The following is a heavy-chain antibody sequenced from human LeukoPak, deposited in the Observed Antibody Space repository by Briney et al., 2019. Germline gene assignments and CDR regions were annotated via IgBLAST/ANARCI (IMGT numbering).Heavy chain of an antibody. V-gene: IGHV1-3*01. CDR3: ARSRIQLWYPFDY. Sequence: GASVKVSCKASGYTFTDYAIHWVRQAPGQRLEWMGWINAGNGNTKYSQKFQGRVTITRDTSASTAYMELSSLRSEDTAVYYCARSRIQLWYPFDYWGQGTLVTVSS. D-gene: IGHD5-18*01. J-gene: IGHJ4*02. CDR2: INAGNGNT. CDR1: GYTFTDYA.